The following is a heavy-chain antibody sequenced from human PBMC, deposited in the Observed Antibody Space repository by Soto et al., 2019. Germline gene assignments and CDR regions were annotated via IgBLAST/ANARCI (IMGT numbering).Heavy chain of an antibody. CDR1: GYSFASQW. V-gene: IGHV5-10-1*01. Sequence: PGESLKISCKVSGYSFASQWISWVRQVPGKGQEWMGRIDLSESYTTYNPSFQGHVTFSADKSITTAYLQWRSLEASDTAIYYCATQGLPTYYFGYWGQGLLVTVSS. CDR3: ATQGLPTYYFGY. D-gene: IGHD3-16*01. CDR2: IDLSESYT. J-gene: IGHJ4*02.